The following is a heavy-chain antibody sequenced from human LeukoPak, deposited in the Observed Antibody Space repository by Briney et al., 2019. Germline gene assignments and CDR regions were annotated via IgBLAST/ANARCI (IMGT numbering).Heavy chain of an antibody. D-gene: IGHD4-23*01. CDR2: ISAYNGNT. CDR1: GYTFTSYG. J-gene: IGHJ4*02. CDR3: ARGRLSTVVSPLWD. Sequence: ASVKVSCKASGYTFTSYGISWVRQAPGQGLEWMGWISAYNGNTNYAQKFQGRVTMTRDTSTSTVYMELSSLRSEDTAVYYCARGRLSTVVSPLWDWGQGTLVTVSS. V-gene: IGHV1-18*01.